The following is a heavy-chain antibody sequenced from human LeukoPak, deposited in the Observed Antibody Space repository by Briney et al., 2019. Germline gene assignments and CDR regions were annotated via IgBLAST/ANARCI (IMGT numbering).Heavy chain of an antibody. CDR2: INPSGGST. V-gene: IGHV1-46*01. D-gene: IGHD4-23*01. Sequence: ASVKVSCKASGYTFTSYYMRWVRQAPGQGLEWMGIINPSGGSTSYAQKFQGRVTMTRDMSTSTVYMELSRLRSEDTAVYYCARTVAKIYYFDYWGQGTLVTVSS. J-gene: IGHJ4*02. CDR1: GYTFTSYY. CDR3: ARTVAKIYYFDY.